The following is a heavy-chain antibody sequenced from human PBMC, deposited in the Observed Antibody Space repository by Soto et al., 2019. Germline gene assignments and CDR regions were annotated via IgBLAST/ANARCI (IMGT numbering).Heavy chain of an antibody. V-gene: IGHV1-24*01. CDR1: GYTLTELS. D-gene: IGHD5-18*01. J-gene: IGHJ6*02. CDR2: FDPEDGET. Sequence: ASVKVSCKVSGYTLTELSMHWVRQAPGKGLEWMGGFDPEDGETIYAQKFQGRVTMTRDTSTSTVYMELSSLRSEDTAVYYCARDRTDTAIASYYYYGMDVWGQGTTVTVSS. CDR3: ARDRTDTAIASYYYYGMDV.